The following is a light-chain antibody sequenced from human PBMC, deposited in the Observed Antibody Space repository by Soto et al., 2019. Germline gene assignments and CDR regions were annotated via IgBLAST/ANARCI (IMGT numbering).Light chain of an antibody. J-gene: IGKJ1*01. Sequence: DIVMTQSPDSLAVSLGERATINCKSSQSVLYNSNNKNYLAWYQQKPGQPPNLLIYWASTRESGVPDRFSGSGSGTDFTLTISGLQAEDVAVYYCQQYYSTPRTFGQGTKVDIK. V-gene: IGKV4-1*01. CDR2: WAS. CDR1: QSVLYNSNNKNY. CDR3: QQYYSTPRT.